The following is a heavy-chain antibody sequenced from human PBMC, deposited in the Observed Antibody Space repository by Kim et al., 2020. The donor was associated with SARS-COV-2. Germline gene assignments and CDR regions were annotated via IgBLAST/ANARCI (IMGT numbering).Heavy chain of an antibody. CDR2: IYSGGSA. CDR1: GFTVSSNY. V-gene: IGHV3-66*01. Sequence: VGSLRLSCAASGFTVSSNYMSWVRQAPGKGLEWVSVIYSGGSAYYADSVKGRFTISRDNSKNTLHLQMNSLRAEDTAVYYCARDADAESYIDYWGQGTLVTVSS. D-gene: IGHD2-21*01. CDR3: ARDADAESYIDY. J-gene: IGHJ4*02.